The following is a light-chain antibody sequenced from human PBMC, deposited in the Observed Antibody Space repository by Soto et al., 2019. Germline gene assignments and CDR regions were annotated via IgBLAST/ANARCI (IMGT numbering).Light chain of an antibody. Sequence: EIVMTQSPATLSVSPGERATLSCRASQSVSSNLAWYQQKPGQAPRLLIYGASTSATGIPARFSGSGSGTEFTLTISSLQSEDFALYHCQQYNNWPRTFGQGTKVEIK. CDR1: QSVSSN. CDR2: GAS. CDR3: QQYNNWPRT. V-gene: IGKV3-15*01. J-gene: IGKJ1*01.